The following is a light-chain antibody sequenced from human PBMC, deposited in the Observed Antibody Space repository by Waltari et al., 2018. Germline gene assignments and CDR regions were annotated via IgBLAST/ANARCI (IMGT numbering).Light chain of an antibody. J-gene: IGLJ2*01. CDR1: SSNIGAGYD. V-gene: IGLV1-40*01. CDR2: RDD. Sequence: QSVLTQPPSVSGAPGQSVTISCTGSSSNIGAGYDVHWYQQIPGSAPKVLIYRDDNRPSGVPCRVSGSKSGTSASLSVTGLHVEDEADYFCQSFDRDLNAVLFGGGTKLTVL. CDR3: QSFDRDLNAVL.